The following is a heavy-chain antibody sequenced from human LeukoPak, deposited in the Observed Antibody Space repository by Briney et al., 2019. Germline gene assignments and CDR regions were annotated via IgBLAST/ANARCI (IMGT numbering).Heavy chain of an antibody. J-gene: IGHJ2*01. CDR1: AFTFSSYW. CDR3: ARQYWYFDL. CDR2: IKQDGSEK. V-gene: IGHV3-7*01. Sequence: PGGSLRLSCAASAFTFSSYWMTWVRQAPGRGLEWVANIKQDGSEKYYVASVKGRFTISIDNAKNSLYLQMNSLRAEDTAVYYCARQYWYFDLWGRGTLVTVSS.